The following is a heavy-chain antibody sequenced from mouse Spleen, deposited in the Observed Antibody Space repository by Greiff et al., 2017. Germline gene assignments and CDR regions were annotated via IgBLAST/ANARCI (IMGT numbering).Heavy chain of an antibody. V-gene: IGHV1-52*01. Sequence: QVQLQQPGAELVRPGSSVKLSCKASGYTFTSYWMHWVKQRPIQGLEWIGNIDPSDSETHYNQKFKDKATLTVDKSSSTAYMQLSSLTSEDSAVYYCARGTTVVTSDYWGQGTTLIVSS. CDR3: ARGTTVVTSDY. CDR1: GYTFTSYW. D-gene: IGHD1-1*01. CDR2: IDPSDSET. J-gene: IGHJ2*01.